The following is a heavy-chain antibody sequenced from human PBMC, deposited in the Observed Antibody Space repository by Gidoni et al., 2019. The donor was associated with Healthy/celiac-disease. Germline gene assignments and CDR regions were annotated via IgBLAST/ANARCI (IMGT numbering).Heavy chain of an antibody. Sequence: QVQLVESGGGVVQPGRSLRLSCAASGFTFSSYGMHCVRQAPGKGLEWVAVISYDGSNKYYADSVKGRFTISRDNSKNTLYLQMNSLRAEDTAVYYCAKVAYSSSWYGGGYYYYYMDVWGKGTTVTVSS. J-gene: IGHJ6*03. CDR2: ISYDGSNK. CDR3: AKVAYSSSWYGGGYYYYYMDV. V-gene: IGHV3-30*18. CDR1: GFTFSSYG. D-gene: IGHD6-13*01.